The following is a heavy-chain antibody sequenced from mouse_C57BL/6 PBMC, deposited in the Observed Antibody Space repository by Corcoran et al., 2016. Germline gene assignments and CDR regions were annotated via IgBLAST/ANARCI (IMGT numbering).Heavy chain of an antibody. D-gene: IGHD2-5*01. Sequence: EVQLQQSGPELVKPRASVKISCKDSGYTFTDYYMNWVKQSHGKSLEWIGDINPNNGGTSYNQKFKGKATLTVDKSSGTAYMELRSLTSEDSAVYYCARGGYYSNYYAMDYWGQGTSVTVSS. V-gene: IGHV1-26*01. J-gene: IGHJ4*01. CDR3: ARGGYYSNYYAMDY. CDR2: INPNNGGT. CDR1: GYTFTDYY.